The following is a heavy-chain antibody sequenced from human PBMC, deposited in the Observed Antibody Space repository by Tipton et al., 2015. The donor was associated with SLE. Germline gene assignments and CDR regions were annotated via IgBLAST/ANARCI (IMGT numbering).Heavy chain of an antibody. CDR1: GGAINSIDYY. CDR2: ISYGGTT. CDR3: ARGNVVHGRYNWFDP. V-gene: IGHV4-39*07. J-gene: IGHJ5*02. D-gene: IGHD1-26*01. Sequence: TLSLTCAVSGGAINSIDYYWGWIRQPPGKGLEWIGSISYGGTTYNNPSLRSRVTISVDTSMNQLSLKLSSVTAADTAIYYCARGNVVHGRYNWFDPWGQGILVTVSS.